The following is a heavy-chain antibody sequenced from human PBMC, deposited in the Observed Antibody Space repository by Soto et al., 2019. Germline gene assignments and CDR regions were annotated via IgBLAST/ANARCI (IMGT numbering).Heavy chain of an antibody. CDR1: GFTVTGYS. CDR3: VRCWGTGDGSNLGYNWFDP. CDR2: ISYDGTYK. Sequence: QEQVVESGGGVVQPGRSLRLSCAASGFTVTGYSMHWVRQAPGKGLEWVALISYDGTYKDYEDSVKGRFSISRDYSNNVLYLQKNSLTTEDTAVYYCVRCWGTGDGSNLGYNWFDPWGQGNLVIVSS. J-gene: IGHJ5*02. V-gene: IGHV3-30-3*01. D-gene: IGHD1-1*01.